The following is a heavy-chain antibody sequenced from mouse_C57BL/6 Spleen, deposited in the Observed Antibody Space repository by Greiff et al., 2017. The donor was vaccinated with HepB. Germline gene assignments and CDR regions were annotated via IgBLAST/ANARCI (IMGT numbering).Heavy chain of an antibody. CDR2: IHPNSGST. CDR1: GYTFTSYW. CDR3: ARSTVVPYYAMDY. V-gene: IGHV1-64*01. J-gene: IGHJ4*01. Sequence: VQLQQPGAELVKPGASVKLSCKASGYTFTSYWMHWVKQRPGQGLEWIGMIHPNSGSTNYNEKFKSKATLTVDKSSSTAYMQLSSLTSEDSAVYYCARSTVVPYYAMDYWGQGTSVTVSS. D-gene: IGHD1-1*01.